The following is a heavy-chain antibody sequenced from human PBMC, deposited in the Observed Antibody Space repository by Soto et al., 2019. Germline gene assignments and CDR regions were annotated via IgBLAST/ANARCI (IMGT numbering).Heavy chain of an antibody. CDR3: AREDIVVVQAAIRPDYYYYGMDV. V-gene: IGHV1-69*01. Sequence: QVQLVQSGAEVKKHGSSVKVSCKASGGTFSSYAISWVRQAPGQGLEWMGGIIPIFGTANYAQKFQGRVTITADESTSTAYMELSSLRSEDTAVYYCAREDIVVVQAAIRPDYYYYGMDVWGQGTTVTVSS. CDR2: IIPIFGTA. CDR1: GGTFSSYA. D-gene: IGHD2-2*02. J-gene: IGHJ6*02.